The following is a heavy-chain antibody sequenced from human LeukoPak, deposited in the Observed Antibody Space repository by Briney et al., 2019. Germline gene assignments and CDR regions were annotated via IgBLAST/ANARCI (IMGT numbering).Heavy chain of an antibody. CDR2: ISGSGGST. CDR1: GFTFSSYA. J-gene: IGHJ4*02. Sequence: GGSLRLSCAASGFTFSSYAMSWVRQAPGKGLEWVSAISGSGGSTYYADSVKGRFTISRDNYKNTLSLQMNSLRAEDTAVYYCARDRVNWNDVGGLFDYWGQGTLVTVSS. CDR3: ARDRVNWNDVGGLFDY. D-gene: IGHD1-1*01. V-gene: IGHV3-23*01.